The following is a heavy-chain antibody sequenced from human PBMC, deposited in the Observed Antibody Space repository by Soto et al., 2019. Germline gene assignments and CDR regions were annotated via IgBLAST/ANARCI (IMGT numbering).Heavy chain of an antibody. CDR2: ISGSGGST. J-gene: IGHJ6*02. Sequence: PVGSLRLSCAASGFTFSSYAMSWVRQAPGKGLEWVSAISGSGGSTYYADSVKGRFTISRDNSKNTLYLQMNSLRAEDAAVYYCANSPYYYYGMDVWGQGTTVTVSS. V-gene: IGHV3-23*01. CDR1: GFTFSSYA. CDR3: ANSPYYYYGMDV.